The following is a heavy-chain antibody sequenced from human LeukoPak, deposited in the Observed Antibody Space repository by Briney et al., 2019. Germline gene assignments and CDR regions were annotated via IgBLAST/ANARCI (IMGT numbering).Heavy chain of an antibody. CDR3: ARAVNYGGDQRWFDP. J-gene: IGHJ5*02. V-gene: IGHV4-59*01. CDR2: IYYSGTT. D-gene: IGHD4-23*01. CDR1: GGSISSYY. Sequence: SETLSLTCTVSGGSISSYYWNWIRQPPGKGLEWIGYIYYSGTTNYNPSLKSRVSMSVDTSKNQFSLKLSSVTAADTAVYYCARAVNYGGDQRWFDPWGQGTLVTVSS.